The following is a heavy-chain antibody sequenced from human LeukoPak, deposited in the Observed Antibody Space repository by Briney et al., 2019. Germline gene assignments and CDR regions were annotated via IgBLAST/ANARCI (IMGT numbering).Heavy chain of an antibody. J-gene: IGHJ4*02. CDR1: GGSISSYY. V-gene: IGHV4-59*01. D-gene: IGHD2-15*01. CDR3: ARGTYMYCSGGSCYSGSMPFDY. CDR2: IYYSGST. Sequence: SETLSLTCTVSGGSISSYYWSWIRQPPGKGLEWIGYIYYSGSTNYNPSLKSRVTISVDTSKNQFSLKPSSVTAADTAVYYCARGTYMYCSGGSCYSGSMPFDYWGQGTLVTVSS.